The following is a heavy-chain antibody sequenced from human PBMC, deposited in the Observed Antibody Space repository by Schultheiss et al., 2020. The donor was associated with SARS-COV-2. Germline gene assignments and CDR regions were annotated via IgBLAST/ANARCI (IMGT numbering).Heavy chain of an antibody. CDR3: AREHGSYSAFDI. Sequence: SETLSLTCTVSGGSISSYYWNWIRQPLGKGLEWIGSINHSGSTNYNPSLKSRVTISVDTSKNQFSLKLSSVTAADTAVYYCAREHGSYSAFDIWGQGTMVTVSS. CDR1: GGSISSYY. CDR2: INHSGST. V-gene: IGHV4-59*12. J-gene: IGHJ3*02. D-gene: IGHD1-26*01.